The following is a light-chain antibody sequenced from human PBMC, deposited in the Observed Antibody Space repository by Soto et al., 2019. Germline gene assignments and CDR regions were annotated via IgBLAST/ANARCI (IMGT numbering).Light chain of an antibody. CDR2: AAS. CDR1: QDINNW. CDR3: QQANAFPST. V-gene: IGKV1D-12*01. Sequence: DIQMPQSPSSVSASLGDRVTITCRASQDINNWLAWYQQKPGRAPKLLIYAASSLQTGVPSRFSGSQSGTDFSLTITNLQPEDFATYYCQQANAFPSTFGQGTKLEIK. J-gene: IGKJ2*01.